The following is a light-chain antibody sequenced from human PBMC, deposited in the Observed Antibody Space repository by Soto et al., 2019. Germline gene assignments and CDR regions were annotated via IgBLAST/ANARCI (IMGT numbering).Light chain of an antibody. Sequence: DIVMTQSPDSLAVSLGERATINCKSSQSVLYSSNNKNYLAWYQQKPGQPPKLLIYWASTRESGVPDRFSGSGPGTDFTLNISSLQAEDVAVYYCQQYYSTPLTFGGGTKVDIK. J-gene: IGKJ4*01. CDR3: QQYYSTPLT. V-gene: IGKV4-1*01. CDR1: QSVLYSSNNKNY. CDR2: WAS.